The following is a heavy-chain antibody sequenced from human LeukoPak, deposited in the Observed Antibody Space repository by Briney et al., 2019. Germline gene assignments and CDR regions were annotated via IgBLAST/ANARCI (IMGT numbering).Heavy chain of an antibody. CDR2: IYTSGST. Sequence: SETLSLTCAVYGGSISSYYWSWIRQPAGKGLEWIGRIYTSGSTNYNPSLKSRATMSVDTSKNQFSLKLSSVTAADTAVYYCAVYGSGNFPYYYMDVWGKGTTVTVSS. CDR3: AVYGSGNFPYYYMDV. J-gene: IGHJ6*03. V-gene: IGHV4-59*10. CDR1: GGSISSYY. D-gene: IGHD3-10*01.